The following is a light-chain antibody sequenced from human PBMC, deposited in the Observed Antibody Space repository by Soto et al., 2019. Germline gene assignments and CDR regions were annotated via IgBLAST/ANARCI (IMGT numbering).Light chain of an antibody. CDR2: HNN. V-gene: IGLV1-44*01. CDR3: AVWDDTLKAVV. J-gene: IGLJ2*01. Sequence: QAVVTQPPSASGTPGQRVTISCSGSSSNVGSNTVDWYQLLPGTAPKLLIYHNNQRPSGVPDRLSGSKSGTSASLAISGLQSEDEADYYCAVWDDTLKAVVFGGGIKLTVL. CDR1: SSNVGSNT.